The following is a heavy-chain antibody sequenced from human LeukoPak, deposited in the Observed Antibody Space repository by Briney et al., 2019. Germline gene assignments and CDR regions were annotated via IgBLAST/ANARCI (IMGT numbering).Heavy chain of an antibody. D-gene: IGHD6-6*01. Sequence: GESLKISCKGSGYSFTNYWIGWVRQMPGKGLEWMGIIYPGDSDTRYSPSFQGQVTISADKSISTAYLQWSSLKASDTAMYYCARQEAARPWDFDYWGQGTLVTVSS. V-gene: IGHV5-51*01. CDR1: GYSFTNYW. J-gene: IGHJ4*02. CDR3: ARQEAARPWDFDY. CDR2: IYPGDSDT.